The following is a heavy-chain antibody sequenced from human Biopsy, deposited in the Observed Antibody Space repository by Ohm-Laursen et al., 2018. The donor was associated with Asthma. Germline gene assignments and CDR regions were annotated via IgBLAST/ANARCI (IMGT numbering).Heavy chain of an antibody. CDR2: ISYTGGA. D-gene: IGHD7-27*01. Sequence: GTLSLTCIVSGGSMSSSSYYWGWIRQPPGKGLEWMGSISYTGGAYHNPSLKSRVTISVDTSKNHFSLKLSSVTAADTAVYYCARHWDWGSFFDYWGQGTPVTVSS. CDR3: ARHWDWGSFFDY. CDR1: GGSMSSSSYY. J-gene: IGHJ4*02. V-gene: IGHV4-39*01.